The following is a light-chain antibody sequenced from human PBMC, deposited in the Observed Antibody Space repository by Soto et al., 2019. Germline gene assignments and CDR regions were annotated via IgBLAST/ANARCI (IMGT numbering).Light chain of an antibody. CDR2: DVN. J-gene: IGLJ2*01. V-gene: IGLV2-14*03. CDR3: TSWTTSTTMI. CDR1: RSDIGAYNF. Sequence: QSVLTQPASVSGSPGQSLTISCTGTRSDIGAYNFVSWYQQHPGEDPKLILYDVNVRPSGVSNRFSGSKSGNTASLTISGLQAEDEADYYCTSWTTSTTMIFGGGTKLPVL.